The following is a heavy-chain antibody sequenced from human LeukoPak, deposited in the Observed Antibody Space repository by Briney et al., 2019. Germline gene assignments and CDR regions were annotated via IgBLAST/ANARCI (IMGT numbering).Heavy chain of an antibody. CDR2: ISSSSSYI. D-gene: IGHD2/OR15-2a*01. V-gene: IGHV3-21*01. CDR3: ARYSTDRAFDY. CDR1: GFTFSSYS. J-gene: IGHJ4*02. Sequence: GGSLRLSCAASGFTFSSYSMNWVRQAPGKGLEWVSSISSSSSYIYYADSVKGRFTISRDNAKNSLYLQMNSLRAEDTAVYYCARYSTDRAFDYWGQGTLVTVSS.